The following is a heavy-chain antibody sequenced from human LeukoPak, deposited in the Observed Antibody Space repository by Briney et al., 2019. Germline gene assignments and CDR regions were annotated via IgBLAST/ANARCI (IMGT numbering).Heavy chain of an antibody. D-gene: IGHD3-22*01. CDR2: INPNSGGT. CDR1: GGTFSSYA. CDR3: ARPKETYYYDSSGYGNWYFDL. Sequence: ASVKVSCKASGGTFSSYAIGWVRQAPGQGLEWMGWINPNSGGTNYAQKFQGRVTMTRDTSISTAYMELSRLRSDDTAVYYCARPKETYYYDSSGYGNWYFDLWGRGTLVTVSS. V-gene: IGHV1-2*02. J-gene: IGHJ2*01.